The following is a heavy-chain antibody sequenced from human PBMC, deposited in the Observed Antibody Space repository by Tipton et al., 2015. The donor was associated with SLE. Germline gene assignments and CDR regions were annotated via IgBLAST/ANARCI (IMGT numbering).Heavy chain of an antibody. CDR3: AKATQDYYYGMDV. J-gene: IGHJ6*02. CDR2: IRYDGSNK. CDR1: GFKFDDYA. D-gene: IGHD2-15*01. V-gene: IGHV3-33*06. Sequence: SLRLSCAASGFKFDDYAMHWVRQAPGKGLEWVAVIRYDGSNKYYADSVKGRFTISRDNSKNTLYLQMNSLRAEDTAVYYCAKATQDYYYGMDVWGQGTTVTVSS.